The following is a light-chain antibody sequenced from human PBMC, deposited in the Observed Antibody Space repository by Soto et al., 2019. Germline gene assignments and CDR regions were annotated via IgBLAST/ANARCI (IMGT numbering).Light chain of an antibody. CDR2: DAY. J-gene: IGKJ2*02. Sequence: EVVLTQSPDTLSLSPGETATLSCRASQSVDRYVAWYQQNVGQAPRLLIYDAYTRATGVGARFTGSGSATDVSLTITSREPEDFAGEYWQQRGKWPSTFGPGTKVEMK. CDR3: QQRGKWPST. V-gene: IGKV3-11*01. CDR1: QSVDRY.